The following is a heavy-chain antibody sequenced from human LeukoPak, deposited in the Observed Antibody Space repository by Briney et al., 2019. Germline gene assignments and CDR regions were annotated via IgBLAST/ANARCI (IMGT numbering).Heavy chain of an antibody. Sequence: ASVKVSCKASGGTFSSYAISWVRQAPGQGLEWMGRIIPILGIANYAQKFQGRVTITADKSTSTAYMELSSLRSEDTAVYYYASPSPFYGSGSYRPYYYYYYGMDVWGQGTTVTVSS. CDR3: ASPSPFYGSGSYRPYYYYYYGMDV. CDR2: IIPILGIA. CDR1: GGTFSSYA. V-gene: IGHV1-69*04. J-gene: IGHJ6*02. D-gene: IGHD3-10*01.